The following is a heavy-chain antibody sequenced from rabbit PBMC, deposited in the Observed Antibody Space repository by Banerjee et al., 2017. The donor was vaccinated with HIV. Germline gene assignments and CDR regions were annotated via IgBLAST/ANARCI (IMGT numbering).Heavy chain of an antibody. CDR2: IDAGSSGST. D-gene: IGHD4-1*01. V-gene: IGHV1S45*01. CDR3: ARDLAGVIGWNFNL. CDR1: GFSFNNKYV. Sequence: QEQLEESGGDLVKPEGSLTLTCTASGFSFNNKYVMCWVRQAPGKGLEWIACIDAGSSGSTYYASWAKGRFTISKTTSTTVTLQMSSLTAADTATYFCARDLAGVIGWNFNLWGQGTLVTVS. J-gene: IGHJ4*01.